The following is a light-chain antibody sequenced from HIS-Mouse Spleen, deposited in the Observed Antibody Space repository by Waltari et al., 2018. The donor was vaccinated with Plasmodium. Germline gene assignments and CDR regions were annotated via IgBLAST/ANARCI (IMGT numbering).Light chain of an antibody. Sequence: SYELTQPPSVSVSPGQTARITCSGDALPKKYAYWYQQKSGQAPVLVIYEDSKRPSGIPGGFSGYSSGTMATLTTSGAQVEDEADYYCYSTDSSGNHRVFGGGTKLTVL. CDR3: YSTDSSGNHRV. J-gene: IGLJ3*02. CDR1: ALPKKY. V-gene: IGLV3-10*01. CDR2: EDS.